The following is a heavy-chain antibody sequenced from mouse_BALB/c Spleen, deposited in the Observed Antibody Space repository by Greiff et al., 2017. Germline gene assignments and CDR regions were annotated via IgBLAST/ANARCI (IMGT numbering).Heavy chain of an antibody. D-gene: IGHD2-3*01. CDR1: GFTFSSYA. V-gene: IGHV5-6-5*01. CDR2: ISSGGST. CDR3: ARGYDGYWYIDV. J-gene: IGHJ1*01. Sequence: EVQVVESGGGLVKPGGSLKLSCAASGFTFSSYAMSWVRQTPEKRLEWVASISSGGSTYYPDSVKGRFTISRDNARNILYLQMSSLRSEDTAMYYCARGYDGYWYIDVWGAGTTVTVSS.